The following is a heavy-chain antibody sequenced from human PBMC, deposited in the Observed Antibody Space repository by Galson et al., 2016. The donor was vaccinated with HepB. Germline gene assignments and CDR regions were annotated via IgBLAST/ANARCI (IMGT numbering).Heavy chain of an antibody. D-gene: IGHD3-3*01. CDR3: ARSLWAYDFRNIYIDC. CDR1: GYTFTGYY. Sequence: SVKVSCKAYGYTFTGYYIHWVRQAPGQGLEWMGWINPSNRGTKYAQNFQGRVTMTMDTSISTAYLELSSLTSDDTAFYYCARSLWAYDFRNIYIDCWGQGTLVTVSS. CDR2: INPSNRGT. V-gene: IGHV1-2*02. J-gene: IGHJ4*02.